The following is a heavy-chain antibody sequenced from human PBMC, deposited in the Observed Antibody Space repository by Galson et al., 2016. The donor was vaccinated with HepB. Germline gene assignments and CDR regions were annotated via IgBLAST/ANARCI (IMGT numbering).Heavy chain of an antibody. Sequence: SLRLSCAASGFTFSSYWMHWVRQVPGKGLVWVSRIDTDGSSTTYADSVQGRFTISRDKAKNTVYLEMNSLRSEDTAVYFCARALIDFRGGDYWGQGTLVTVSS. J-gene: IGHJ4*02. CDR1: GFTFSSYW. D-gene: IGHD3-16*01. CDR3: ARALIDFRGGDY. CDR2: IDTDGSST. V-gene: IGHV3-74*01.